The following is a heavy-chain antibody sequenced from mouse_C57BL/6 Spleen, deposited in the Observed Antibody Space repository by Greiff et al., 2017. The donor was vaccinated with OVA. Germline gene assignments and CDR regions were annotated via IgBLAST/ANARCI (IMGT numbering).Heavy chain of an antibody. Sequence: QVQLQQPGAELVRPGSSVKLSCKASGYTFTSYWMDWVKQRPGQGLEWIGNIYHSDSETHYNQKFKDKATLTVDKSSSTAYMQLSSLTSEDSAVYYCARSSPTGTFAYWGQGTLVTVSA. D-gene: IGHD4-1*01. V-gene: IGHV1-61*01. CDR1: GYTFTSYW. J-gene: IGHJ3*01. CDR2: IYHSDSET. CDR3: ARSSPTGTFAY.